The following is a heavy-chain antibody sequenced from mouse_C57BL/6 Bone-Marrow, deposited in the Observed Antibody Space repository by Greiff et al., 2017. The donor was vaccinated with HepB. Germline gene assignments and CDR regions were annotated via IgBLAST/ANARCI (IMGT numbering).Heavy chain of an antibody. Sequence: VQLQQSGAELARPGASVKLSCKASGYTFTSSGISWVKQRTGQGLEWIGEIYPRSGYTYYNEKFKGKATLTGDKASRSAYMELRSLTSEDSAVYFCARSGDYDAYAYWGQEPLVTVSA. CDR3: ARSGDYDAYAY. V-gene: IGHV1-81*01. CDR1: GYTFTSSG. CDR2: IYPRSGYT. J-gene: IGHJ3*01. D-gene: IGHD2-4*01.